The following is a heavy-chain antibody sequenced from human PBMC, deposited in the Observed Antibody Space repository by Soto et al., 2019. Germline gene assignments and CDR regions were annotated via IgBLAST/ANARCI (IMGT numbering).Heavy chain of an antibody. V-gene: IGHV1-18*01. CDR1: GYTFTSYG. Sequence: QVQLVQSGAEVKKPGASVKVSCKASGYTFTSYGISWVRQAPGQGLEWMGWISAYNGNTNYAQKLQGRVTMTTDTXTXXAYMELRSLRSDDTAVYYCARDPDYGDYKRDAFDIWGQGTMVTVSS. CDR3: ARDPDYGDYKRDAFDI. J-gene: IGHJ3*02. D-gene: IGHD4-17*01. CDR2: ISAYNGNT.